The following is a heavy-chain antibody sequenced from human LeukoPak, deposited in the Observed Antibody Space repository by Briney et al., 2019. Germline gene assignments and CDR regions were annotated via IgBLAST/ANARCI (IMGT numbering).Heavy chain of an antibody. Sequence: GGSLRLSCAASGFTFSSYGMPWVRQAPGKGLEWVAVIWYDGSNKYYADSVKGRFTISRDNSKNTLYLQMNSLRAEDTAVYYCARDRLAVAGPFDYWGQGTLVTVSS. V-gene: IGHV3-33*01. D-gene: IGHD6-19*01. CDR2: IWYDGSNK. J-gene: IGHJ4*02. CDR3: ARDRLAVAGPFDY. CDR1: GFTFSSYG.